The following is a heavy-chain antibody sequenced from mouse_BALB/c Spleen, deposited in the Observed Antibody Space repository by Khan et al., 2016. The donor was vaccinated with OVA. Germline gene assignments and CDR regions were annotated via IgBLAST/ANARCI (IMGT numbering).Heavy chain of an antibody. CDR2: INPSTGYT. Sequence: VQLQQSGAELAKPGASVKMSCKASGYTFINYWILWVKQRPGQGLEWIGYINPSTGYTEYNQNFKDKATLTADKSSSTAYMRLSCLTSEDSAVYYCARRGLLWDFDYWGQGTTLTVSS. CDR1: GYTFINYW. CDR3: ARRGLLWDFDY. D-gene: IGHD2-1*01. V-gene: IGHV1-7*01. J-gene: IGHJ2*01.